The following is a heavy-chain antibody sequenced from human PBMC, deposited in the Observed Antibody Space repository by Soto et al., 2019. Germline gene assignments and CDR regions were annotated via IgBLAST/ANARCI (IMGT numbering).Heavy chain of an antibody. Sequence: GGSLRLSCATSGLTFSNYAMSWVRQAPGGGLEWVSSMSGSSSTTYYADSVKGRFTISRDRSKNTLYLQMSSLRAEDTALYYCAKNQERELPRVIDFWGQGTLVTVSS. CDR1: GLTFSNYA. D-gene: IGHD1-7*01. J-gene: IGHJ4*02. V-gene: IGHV3-23*01. CDR3: AKNQERELPRVIDF. CDR2: MSGSSSTT.